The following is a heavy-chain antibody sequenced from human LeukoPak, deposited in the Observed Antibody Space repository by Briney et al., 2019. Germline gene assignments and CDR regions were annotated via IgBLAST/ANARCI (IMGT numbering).Heavy chain of an antibody. Sequence: PSETLSLTCTVSGYPISSGYYWGWIRQPPGKGLEWIGSIYHSGSTYYNPSLKSRVTISVDTSKNQFSLKLSSVTAADTAVYYCARVEVPAAYNWFDPWGQGTLVTVSS. CDR3: ARVEVPAAYNWFDP. D-gene: IGHD2-2*01. J-gene: IGHJ5*02. CDR1: GYPISSGYY. V-gene: IGHV4-38-2*02. CDR2: IYHSGST.